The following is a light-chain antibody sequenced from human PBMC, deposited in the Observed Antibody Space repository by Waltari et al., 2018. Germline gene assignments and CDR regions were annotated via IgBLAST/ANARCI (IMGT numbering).Light chain of an antibody. J-gene: IGLJ1*01. CDR1: RIDVESYNL. CDR3: CSYAGTSIYV. CDR2: EVN. V-gene: IGLV2-23*02. Sequence: QSALTQPASVSGSPGQSITLSCTGSRIDVESYNLVSWYQQNPGKAPKLIIYEVNKRPSGVSYRFSGSKSGNTASLTISGLQADDEAYYYCCSYAGTSIYVFGTGTKVTV.